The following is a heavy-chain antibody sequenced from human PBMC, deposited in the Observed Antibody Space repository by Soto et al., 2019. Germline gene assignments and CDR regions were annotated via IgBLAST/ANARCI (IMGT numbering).Heavy chain of an antibody. Sequence: PGGSLRLSCAASGFIFENFGMSWVRHAPGKGGEWISSISGSGFKKYYADSVKGRFTISRDNSKSTVYLELNNLSAEDTAVYHCAKNQGVELVPLATVDWFDPWGQGSVVTVSS. V-gene: IGHV3-23*01. CDR1: GFIFENFG. CDR3: AKNQGVELVPLATVDWFDP. J-gene: IGHJ5*02. D-gene: IGHD1-26*01. CDR2: ISGSGFKK.